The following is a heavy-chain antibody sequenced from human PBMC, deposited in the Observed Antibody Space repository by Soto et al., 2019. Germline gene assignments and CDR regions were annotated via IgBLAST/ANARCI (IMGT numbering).Heavy chain of an antibody. D-gene: IGHD2-8*01. J-gene: IGHJ5*02. CDR2: NSGSGGST. Sequence: PGGSLRLSCAASGFTFSSYAMSWVRQAPGKGLEWVSANSGSGGSTYYADSVKGRFTISRDNSKNTLYLQMNSLRAEDTAVYYCAKDRDIVLMVYAPFDPWGQGTLVTVSS. CDR3: AKDRDIVLMVYAPFDP. V-gene: IGHV3-23*01. CDR1: GFTFSSYA.